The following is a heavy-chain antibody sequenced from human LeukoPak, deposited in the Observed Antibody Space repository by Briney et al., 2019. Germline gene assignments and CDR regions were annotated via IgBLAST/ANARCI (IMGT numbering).Heavy chain of an antibody. CDR1: GYTFTSCG. J-gene: IGHJ4*02. D-gene: IGHD1-26*01. CDR2: TSAYNGNT. V-gene: IGHV1-18*01. CDR3: ARVVSGSHSDY. Sequence: ASVKVCCKASGYTFTSCGISWVRPAPGQGLGWMGWTSAYNGNTNYAQKLQGRVTMTTDTSTRTAYMEPRSLRSDDTAVYYCARVVSGSHSDYWGQGTLVTVSS.